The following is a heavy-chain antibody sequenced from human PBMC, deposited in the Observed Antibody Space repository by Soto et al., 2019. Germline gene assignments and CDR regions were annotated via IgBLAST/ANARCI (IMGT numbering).Heavy chain of an antibody. J-gene: IGHJ4*02. D-gene: IGHD3-10*01. V-gene: IGHV3-23*01. CDR1: GFTFSSYA. Sequence: GGSLRLSCAASGFTFSSYAMSWVRQAPGKGLEWVSAISGSGGSTYYADSVKGRFTISRDNSKNTLYLQMNSLRAEDTAVYYCASQGFGELFFDYWGQGTLVTVSS. CDR3: ASQGFGELFFDY. CDR2: ISGSGGST.